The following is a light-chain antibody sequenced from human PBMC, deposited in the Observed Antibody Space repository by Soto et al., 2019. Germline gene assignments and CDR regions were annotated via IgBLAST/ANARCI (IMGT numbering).Light chain of an antibody. CDR3: QQRSNWPPVIT. CDR2: DAS. Sequence: EIVLTQSPATLSLSPGERATLSCRASQSFSSYLAWYQQKPGQAPRLLIYDASKRATGIPARFSGRGSGTDFTLTISRPEPEDFAVYYCQQRSNWPPVITFGQGTRLEIK. CDR1: QSFSSY. V-gene: IGKV3-11*01. J-gene: IGKJ5*01.